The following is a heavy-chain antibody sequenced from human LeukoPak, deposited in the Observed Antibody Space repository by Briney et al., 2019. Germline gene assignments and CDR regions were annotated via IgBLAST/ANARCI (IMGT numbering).Heavy chain of an antibody. CDR1: GGSISSYY. CDR3: ARHSSSWYHFDY. D-gene: IGHD6-13*01. Sequence: SETLSLTCTVSGGSISSYYWSWIRQPPGKGLEWIGSIYYSGSTYYNPSLKSRVTISVDTSKNQFSLKLSSVTAAGTAVYYCARHSSSWYHFDYWGQGTLVTVSS. CDR2: IYYSGST. J-gene: IGHJ4*02. V-gene: IGHV4-39*01.